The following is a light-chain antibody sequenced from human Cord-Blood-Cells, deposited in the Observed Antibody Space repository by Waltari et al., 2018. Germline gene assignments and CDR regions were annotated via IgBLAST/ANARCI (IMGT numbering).Light chain of an antibody. V-gene: IGKV1-39*01. CDR2: AAS. CDR1: QSISSY. CDR3: QQNYNTTFT. J-gene: IGKJ4*01. Sequence: DIQMTQSPSSLSASVGDRVTITCRASQSISSYLNWYQQKPGKAPKLLIYAASSLQSGVPSRFCSSGSATDYTPTIISLQHADFATYYCQQNYNTTFTFGQGTKVEIK.